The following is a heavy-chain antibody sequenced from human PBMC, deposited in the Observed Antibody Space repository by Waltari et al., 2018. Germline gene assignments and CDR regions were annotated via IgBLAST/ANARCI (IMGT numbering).Heavy chain of an antibody. Sequence: QVQLVQSGAEVKKPGSSVKVSCKASGGTFSSYAISWVRQAPGQGLEWMGGIIPIFGTANYAQKFQGRVTITADESTSTAYMGLSSLRSEDTAVYYCASFRRAARPEAFDIWGQGTMVTVSS. D-gene: IGHD6-6*01. CDR2: IIPIFGTA. CDR3: ASFRRAARPEAFDI. CDR1: GGTFSSYA. J-gene: IGHJ3*02. V-gene: IGHV1-69*01.